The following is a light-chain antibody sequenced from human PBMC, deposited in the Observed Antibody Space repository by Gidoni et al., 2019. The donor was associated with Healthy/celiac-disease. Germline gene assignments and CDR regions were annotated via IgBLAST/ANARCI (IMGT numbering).Light chain of an antibody. CDR1: QSISSY. CDR3: QQSYSTGDS. Sequence: DIQMTPSPSSLSASVADRVTITCRASQSISSYLNWYQQKPGKAPTLLIYAASSSQSGVPSRFSGSGSGTDFTLTISSLQPEDFATYYCQQSYSTGDSFGQGTKLEIK. CDR2: AAS. V-gene: IGKV1-39*01. J-gene: IGKJ2*03.